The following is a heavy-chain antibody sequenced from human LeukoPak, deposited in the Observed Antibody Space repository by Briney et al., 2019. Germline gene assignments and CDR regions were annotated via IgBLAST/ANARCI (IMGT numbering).Heavy chain of an antibody. D-gene: IGHD5-24*01. CDR1: GGTFSSYA. CDR3: ARQPGMDGYNHAEFDY. J-gene: IGHJ4*02. CDR2: IFDTA. V-gene: IGHV1-69*05. Sequence: SVKVSCKASGGTFSSYAISWVRQAPGQGLEWMGRIFDTANYAQKFQGRVSITTDKSTSTAYMQLSRLRSEDTAVYYCARQPGMDGYNHAEFDYWGQGTLVTVSS.